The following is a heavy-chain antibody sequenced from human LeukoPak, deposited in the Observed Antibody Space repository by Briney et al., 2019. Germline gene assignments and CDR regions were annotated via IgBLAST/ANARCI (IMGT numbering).Heavy chain of an antibody. CDR1: GGSISSGGYY. Sequence: SETLSLTCTVSGGSISSGGYYWSWIRQHPGKGLEWIGYIYYSGSTYYNPSLKSRVTISVDTSKNQFSLKLSSVTAADTAVYYCARAGSYYHDDYYGMDVWGQGTTVTVSS. J-gene: IGHJ6*02. CDR3: ARAGSYYHDDYYGMDV. V-gene: IGHV4-31*03. CDR2: IYYSGST. D-gene: IGHD3-10*01.